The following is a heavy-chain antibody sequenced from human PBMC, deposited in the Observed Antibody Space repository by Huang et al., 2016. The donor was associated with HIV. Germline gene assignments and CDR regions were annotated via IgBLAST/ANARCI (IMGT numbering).Heavy chain of an antibody. D-gene: IGHD2-21*02. V-gene: IGHV3-53*01. CDR1: GFTVSSNY. J-gene: IGHJ3*02. CDR3: AREFCGGDCFRPRDGFDI. Sequence: EVQLVESGGGLIQPGGSLRLSCAVSGFTVSSNYMNWVRQAPGKGLEWVSIIHSGGNTNYADAVKGRVAIARDNLKNTLYLQMNSLRAEDTAVYYCAREFCGGDCFRPRDGFDIWGQVTMVTVAS. CDR2: IHSGGNT.